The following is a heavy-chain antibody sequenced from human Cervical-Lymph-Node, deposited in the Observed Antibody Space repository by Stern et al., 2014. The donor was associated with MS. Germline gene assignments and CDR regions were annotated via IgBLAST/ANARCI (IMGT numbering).Heavy chain of an antibody. D-gene: IGHD6-6*01. Sequence: QVQLQESGPGLVKPSQTLSLTCTVSCGSIYTASYYWTWIRQHPGKGLEWIGFIYYTGSAYYNPSLKSRVTISVDTSKNQFSLRLTSVTAADTAVYFCARDSWQLPPHVGGMDVWGQGTTVAVSS. CDR2: IYYTGSA. V-gene: IGHV4-31*03. CDR1: CGSIYTASYY. CDR3: ARDSWQLPPHVGGMDV. J-gene: IGHJ6*02.